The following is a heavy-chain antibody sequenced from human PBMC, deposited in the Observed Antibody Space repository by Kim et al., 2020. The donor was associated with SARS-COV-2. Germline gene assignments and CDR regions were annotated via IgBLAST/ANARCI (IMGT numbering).Heavy chain of an antibody. CDR2: ISYDGSNK. CDR1: GFTFSSYG. J-gene: IGHJ4*02. V-gene: IGHV3-30*18. Sequence: GGSLRLSCAASGFTFSSYGMHWVRQAPGKGLEWVAVISYDGSNKYYADSVKGRFTISRDNSKNTLYLQMNSLRAEDTAVYYCAKDLPPNFTIQAGGFDYWGQGTLVTVSS. CDR3: AKDLPPNFTIQAGGFDY. D-gene: IGHD3-10*01.